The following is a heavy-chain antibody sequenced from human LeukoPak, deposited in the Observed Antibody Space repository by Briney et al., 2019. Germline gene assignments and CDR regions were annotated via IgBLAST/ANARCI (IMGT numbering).Heavy chain of an antibody. D-gene: IGHD1-26*01. J-gene: IGHJ3*02. Sequence: GASVKVSCKASGGTFSSYAISWVRQAPGQGLEWMGGIIPIFGTANYAQKFQGRVTITADESTSTAYMELSSLRSEDTAVYYCAREYSGSYYGHDAFDIWGQGTMVTVSS. CDR2: IIPIFGTA. V-gene: IGHV1-69*13. CDR1: GGTFSSYA. CDR3: AREYSGSYYGHDAFDI.